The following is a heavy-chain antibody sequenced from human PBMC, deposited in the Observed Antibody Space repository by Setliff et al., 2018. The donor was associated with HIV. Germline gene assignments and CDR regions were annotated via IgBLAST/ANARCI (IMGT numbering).Heavy chain of an antibody. D-gene: IGHD3-10*01. Sequence: ASVKVSCKASGYTFTTYSLHWVRQAPGQSLEWMGWINVGNGDTKYSQELQGRITITRDTSANTAYMELSSLRSDDTAIHFCARGALLAVFDFDHWGHGTLVTVSS. J-gene: IGHJ4*01. CDR3: ARGALLAVFDFDH. V-gene: IGHV1-3*01. CDR1: GYTFTTYS. CDR2: INVGNGDT.